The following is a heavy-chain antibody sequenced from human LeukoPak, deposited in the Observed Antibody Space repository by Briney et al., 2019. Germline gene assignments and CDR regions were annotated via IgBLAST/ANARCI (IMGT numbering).Heavy chain of an antibody. J-gene: IGHJ5*02. Sequence: PSETLSPTCTVSGGSISSYYWGWIRQPPGKGLEWIGYIYDTGNTNYNPSLKSRVTISVDTSKNQFSLKLSSVTAADTAVYYCAREGQHITMVRGPFDPWGQGTLVTVSS. D-gene: IGHD3-10*01. CDR3: AREGQHITMVRGPFDP. CDR2: IYDTGNT. CDR1: GGSISSYY. V-gene: IGHV4-59*12.